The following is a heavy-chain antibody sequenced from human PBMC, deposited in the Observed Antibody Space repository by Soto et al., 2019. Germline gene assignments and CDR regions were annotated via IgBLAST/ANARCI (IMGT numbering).Heavy chain of an antibody. CDR1: GFTFSFYA. J-gene: IGHJ4*02. V-gene: IGHV3-30*04. CDR2: ISYNGRNK. CDR3: ARQAKIGDRSQFYFDS. Sequence: QVQLVESGGDVVQPGRSLRLSCAASGFTFSFYAVHWVRQAPGKGLEWVAVISYNGRNKHYVDAVKGRFTISREKSQDTLYLQMDSLSPDDTAVYYCARQAKIGDRSQFYFDSWGQGTLVTVSS. D-gene: IGHD3-16*01.